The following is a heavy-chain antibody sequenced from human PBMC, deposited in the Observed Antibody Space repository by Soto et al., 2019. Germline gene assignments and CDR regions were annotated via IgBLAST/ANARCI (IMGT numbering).Heavy chain of an antibody. CDR3: ARVSDSSGYRLFDY. D-gene: IGHD3-22*01. Sequence: SETLSLTCAVSGGSISSGGYSWSWIRQPPGKGLEWIGYIYHSGSTYYNPSLKSRVTTSVDRSKNQFSLKLSSVTAADTAVYYCARVSDSSGYRLFDYWGQGTLVTVSS. CDR1: GGSISSGGYS. V-gene: IGHV4-30-2*01. J-gene: IGHJ4*02. CDR2: IYHSGST.